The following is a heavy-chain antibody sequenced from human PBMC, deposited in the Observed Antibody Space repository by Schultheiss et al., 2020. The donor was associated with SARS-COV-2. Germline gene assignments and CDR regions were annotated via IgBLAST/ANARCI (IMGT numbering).Heavy chain of an antibody. V-gene: IGHV4-34*01. CDR2: INHSGST. CDR3: ASMLAKAAAGKPDGFDP. J-gene: IGHJ5*02. CDR1: GGSFSGYY. Sequence: SQTLSLTCAVYGGSFSGYYWSWFRQPPGKGLEWIGEINHSGSTNYNPSLKSRLSISVDTSKNQFSLKLSSVTAADTAVYYCASMLAKAAAGKPDGFDPWGQGTLVTVSS. D-gene: IGHD6-13*01.